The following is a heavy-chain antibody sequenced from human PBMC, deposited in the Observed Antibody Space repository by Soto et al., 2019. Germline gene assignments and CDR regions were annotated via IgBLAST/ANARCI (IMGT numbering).Heavy chain of an antibody. CDR3: ARHKAVITTDFEY. Sequence: PSETLSLTCTVSGGSISSYYWSWIRQPPGKGLEWIGYIYYSGSTNYNPSLKSRVTISVDTSKNQFSLKLSSVTAADTAVYYCARHKAVITTDFEYWGQGTLVTVSS. D-gene: IGHD3-22*01. J-gene: IGHJ4*02. CDR1: GGSISSYY. V-gene: IGHV4-59*08. CDR2: IYYSGST.